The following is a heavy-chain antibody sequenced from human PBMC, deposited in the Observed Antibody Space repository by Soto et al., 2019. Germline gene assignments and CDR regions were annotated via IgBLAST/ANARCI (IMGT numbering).Heavy chain of an antibody. CDR1: GGSISSSGYY. V-gene: IGHV4-39*01. D-gene: IGHD6-19*01. CDR3: ARGLAVAGTGGWFDP. Sequence: PSETLSLTCTVSGGSISSSGYYWGWIRQPPGKGLEWIGTMYYSGSTYYNPSLKSRVTISVDTSKNQFSLKLSSVTAADTAVYYCARGLAVAGTGGWFDPWGQGTRVTVSS. J-gene: IGHJ5*02. CDR2: MYYSGST.